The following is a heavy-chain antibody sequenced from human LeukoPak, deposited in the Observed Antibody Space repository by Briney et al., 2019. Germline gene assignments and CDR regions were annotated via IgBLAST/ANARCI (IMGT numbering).Heavy chain of an antibody. CDR2: ISGSGDRT. D-gene: IGHD1-26*01. Sequence: VGSLRLSCAASGLGFSSAMNWVRQAPGKGLEWVSAISGSGDRTYYGDSVKGRFTISRDNSKNTLYLQMNSLRAEDTAVYYCATGTGGSYTWGTYYFDYWGQGALVTVSS. CDR1: GLGFSSA. CDR3: ATGTGGSYTWGTYYFDY. J-gene: IGHJ4*02. V-gene: IGHV3-23*01.